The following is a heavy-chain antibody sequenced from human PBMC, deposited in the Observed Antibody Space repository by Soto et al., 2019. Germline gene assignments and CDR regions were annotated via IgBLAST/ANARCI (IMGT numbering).Heavy chain of an antibody. V-gene: IGHV3-23*01. CDR2: ISGSGGST. D-gene: IGHD5-12*01. J-gene: IGHJ4*02. CDR1: GFTFSSYA. Sequence: GGSLRLSCAASGFTFSSYAMSWVRQAPGKGLEWVSAISGSGGSTYYADSVKGRFTISRDNSKNTLYLQMNSLRAEDTAVYYCAKEDGDIVATITGLFDYWGQGTLVTVSS. CDR3: AKEDGDIVATITGLFDY.